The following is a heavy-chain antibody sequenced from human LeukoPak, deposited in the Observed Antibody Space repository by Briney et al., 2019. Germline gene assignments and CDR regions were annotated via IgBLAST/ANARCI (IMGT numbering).Heavy chain of an antibody. CDR2: IYQSGSVSS. V-gene: IGHV4-39*02. Sequence: ASXXLSLTCSVSGGSIISTNYYWGWIRQPPGKGLEWIGSIYQSGSVSSYYNPNLKNRVTIYGDKYKDNFFLRLSSATAADTAVYYCASTLRFLPYRRFDYWGQGTLVTVPS. J-gene: IGHJ4*02. CDR3: ASTLRFLPYRRFDY. CDR1: GGSIISTNYY. D-gene: IGHD3-3*01.